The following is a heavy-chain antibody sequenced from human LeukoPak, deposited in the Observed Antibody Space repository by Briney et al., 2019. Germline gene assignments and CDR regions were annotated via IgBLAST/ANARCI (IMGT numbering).Heavy chain of an antibody. Sequence: GGSLRLSCAASGFTFSSYSMNWVRQAPGKGLEWVSYISSSSTIYYADSVKGRFTISRDNAKNSLYLQMNSLRAEDTAVYYCARRLRGYSGYDYYYYYYMDVWGKGTTVTVSS. J-gene: IGHJ6*03. CDR1: GFTFSSYS. CDR2: ISSSSTI. CDR3: ARRLRGYSGYDYYYYYYMDV. V-gene: IGHV3-48*01. D-gene: IGHD5-12*01.